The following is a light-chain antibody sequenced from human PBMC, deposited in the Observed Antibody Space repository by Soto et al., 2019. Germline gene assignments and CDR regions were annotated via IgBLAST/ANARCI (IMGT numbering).Light chain of an antibody. J-gene: IGKJ2*01. V-gene: IGKV3-15*01. CDR1: QNLSRT. Sequence: EMVMTQSPATLSVSPGERAPLSCRASQNLSRTLAWYQQQPGQSPRLPIFYASTRATGIPARFSGSGSGTDFTLTISSLQSEDFAVYYCQQYDKWPHTFGQGTKLEIK. CDR2: YAS. CDR3: QQYDKWPHT.